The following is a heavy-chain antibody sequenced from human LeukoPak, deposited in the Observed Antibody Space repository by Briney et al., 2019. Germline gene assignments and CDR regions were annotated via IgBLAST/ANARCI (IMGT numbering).Heavy chain of an antibody. J-gene: IGHJ5*02. Sequence: APVKVSCKASGYTFITYGISWVRQAPGQGFEWMGWISAYNGNADYAQKFRGRVTMTTDTSTNTAYMELRSLRFDDSADYYCARGRDGYDYAGFDPWGQGTRVTVSS. D-gene: IGHD5-24*01. CDR2: ISAYNGNA. CDR3: ARGRDGYDYAGFDP. V-gene: IGHV1-18*01. CDR1: GYTFITYG.